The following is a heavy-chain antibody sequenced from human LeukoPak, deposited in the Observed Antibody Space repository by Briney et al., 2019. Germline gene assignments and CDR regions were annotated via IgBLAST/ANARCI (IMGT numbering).Heavy chain of an antibody. CDR1: GGSVSSGSYY. D-gene: IGHD4-17*01. V-gene: IGHV4-61*01. CDR3: ARESNGYGDYYFDY. CDR2: IYYSGST. Sequence: SETLSLTCTVSGGSVSSGSYYWSWIRQPPGKGLEWIGYIYYSGSTNYNPSLKSRVTISVDTSKNQFSLKLSSVTAADTAVYHCARESNGYGDYYFDYWGQGTLVTVSS. J-gene: IGHJ4*02.